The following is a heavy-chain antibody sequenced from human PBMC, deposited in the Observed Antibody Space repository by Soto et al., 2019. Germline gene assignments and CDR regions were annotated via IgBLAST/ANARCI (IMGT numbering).Heavy chain of an antibody. CDR2: INPSRGNT. V-gene: IGHV1-46*03. J-gene: IGHJ3*02. Sequence: ASVKVSCKASRYTFTSYYMHWVRQAPGQGLEWMGIINPSRGNTNYVQKFQGRVTMTRDTSTSTVYMELSSLRSEDTAMYYCAREGGDAHDAFDIWGQGTMVTVSS. D-gene: IGHD6-25*01. CDR1: RYTFTSYY. CDR3: AREGGDAHDAFDI.